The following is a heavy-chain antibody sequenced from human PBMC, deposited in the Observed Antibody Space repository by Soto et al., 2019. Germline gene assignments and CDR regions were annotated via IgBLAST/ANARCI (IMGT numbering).Heavy chain of an antibody. D-gene: IGHD3-10*01. CDR3: AKDGGRLRRGRDYYGSGSYDL. CDR2: ISGSGNSS. Sequence: VQLLESGGGLEQPGGSLRLSCAASGFTFSSYAMSWVRQAPGKGLEWVSAISGSGNSSYYADSVKGRFPISRDNSRNTVFLQMNSLRAEDTAVYYCAKDGGRLRRGRDYYGSGSYDLWGQGTLVTVSS. J-gene: IGHJ5*02. V-gene: IGHV3-23*01. CDR1: GFTFSSYA.